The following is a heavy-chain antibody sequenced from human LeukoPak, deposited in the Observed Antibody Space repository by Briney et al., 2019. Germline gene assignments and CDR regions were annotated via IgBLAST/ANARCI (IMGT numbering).Heavy chain of an antibody. V-gene: IGHV4-30-2*01. D-gene: IGHD3-22*01. CDR1: GGSISSGGYY. CDR3: ARDYDSSGYYP. J-gene: IGHJ5*02. Sequence: PSQTLSLTCTVSGGSISSGGYYWSWIRQPPGKGLEWIGYIHHSGSTYYNPSLKSRVTISVDRSKNQFSLKLNSVTAADTAVYYCARDYDSSGYYPWGQGTLVTVSS. CDR2: IHHSGST.